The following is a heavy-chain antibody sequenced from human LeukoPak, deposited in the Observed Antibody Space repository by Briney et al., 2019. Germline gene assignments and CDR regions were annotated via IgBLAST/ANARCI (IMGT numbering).Heavy chain of an antibody. J-gene: IGHJ6*02. CDR3: AKDIYCSSTSCRGGYYYYYGMDV. D-gene: IGHD2-2*01. CDR1: GFTFSSYA. V-gene: IGHV3-23*01. CDR2: ISGSGGST. Sequence: GGSLRLSCAASGFTFSSYAMSWVRQAPRKGLEWVSAISGSGGSTYYADSVKGRFTISRDNSMNTLYLQMNSLRAEDTAVYYCAKDIYCSSTSCRGGYYYYYGMDVWGQGTTVTVSS.